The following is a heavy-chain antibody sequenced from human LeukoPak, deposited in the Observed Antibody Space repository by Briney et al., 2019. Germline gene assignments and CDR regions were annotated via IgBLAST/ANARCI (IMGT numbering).Heavy chain of an antibody. J-gene: IGHJ3*02. Sequence: PSETLSLTCTVSGGSISPYSWSWIRQPPGKGLEWIGYIHYSGSTKDNPSVKSRVTISADTSKNQFSLKLSSVTAADTAVYYCARAGYSSSWYSAFDIWGQGTMVTVSS. CDR1: GGSISPYS. CDR2: IHYSGST. D-gene: IGHD6-13*01. V-gene: IGHV4-59*01. CDR3: ARAGYSSSWYSAFDI.